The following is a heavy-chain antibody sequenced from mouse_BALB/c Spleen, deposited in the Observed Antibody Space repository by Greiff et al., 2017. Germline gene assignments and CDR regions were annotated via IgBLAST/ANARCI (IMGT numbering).Heavy chain of an antibody. CDR2: ISYSGST. Sequence: DVKLQESGPGLVKPSQSLSLTCTVTGYSITSDYAWNWIRQFPGNKLEWMGYISYSGSTSYNPSLKSRISITRDTSKNQFFLQLNSVTTEDTATYYCARKGGYGAWFAYWGQGTLVTVSA. D-gene: IGHD2-10*02. J-gene: IGHJ3*01. V-gene: IGHV3-2*02. CDR1: GYSITSDYA. CDR3: ARKGGYGAWFAY.